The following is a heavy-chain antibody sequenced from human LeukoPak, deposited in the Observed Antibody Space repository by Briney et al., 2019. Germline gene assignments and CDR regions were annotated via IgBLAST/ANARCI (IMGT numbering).Heavy chain of an antibody. V-gene: IGHV3-23*01. D-gene: IGHD6-13*01. CDR1: GFTFSSYA. CDR2: ISGSGGST. J-gene: IGHJ4*02. CDR3: AKTRSVAAAGLDY. Sequence: LTGGSLRLSCAASGFTFSSYAMSWVRQAPGKGLEWVSAISGSGGSTYYAGSVKGRFTISRDNSKNTLYLQMNSLRAEDTAVYYCAKTRSVAAAGLDYWGQGTLVTVSS.